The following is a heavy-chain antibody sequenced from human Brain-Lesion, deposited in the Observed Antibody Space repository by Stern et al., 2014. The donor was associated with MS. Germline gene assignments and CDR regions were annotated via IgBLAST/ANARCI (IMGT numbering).Heavy chain of an antibody. CDR1: GGPISSHSYY. D-gene: IGHD4-17*01. J-gene: IGHJ4*02. Sequence: QLQLQESGPGLVKPSQTLSLTCTVSGGPISSHSYYWSWIRQPAGKGLEWIGRIYASGNTNYNPSLKSRVSISVDTSKNQLSLRLSSVTASDTAVYYCARDYGDLEFDLWGQGTLVTVSS. CDR2: IYASGNT. CDR3: ARDYGDLEFDL. V-gene: IGHV4-61*02.